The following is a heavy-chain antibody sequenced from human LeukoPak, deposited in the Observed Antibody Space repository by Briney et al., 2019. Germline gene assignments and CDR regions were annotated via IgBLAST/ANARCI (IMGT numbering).Heavy chain of an antibody. Sequence: GGSLRLSCAASGFTFSAYSMNWVRQAPGEGLEWVSSITSSSSYIYYADSVKGRFTISRDNAKNSLYLEMNSLRAEDTAVYYCARGGSSEIDYWGQGTLVTVSS. CDR1: GFTFSAYS. CDR3: ARGGSSEIDY. J-gene: IGHJ4*02. D-gene: IGHD6-13*01. CDR2: ITSSSSYI. V-gene: IGHV3-21*01.